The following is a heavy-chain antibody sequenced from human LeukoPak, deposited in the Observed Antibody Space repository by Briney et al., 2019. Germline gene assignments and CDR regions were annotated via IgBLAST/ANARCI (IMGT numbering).Heavy chain of an antibody. Sequence: SETLSLTCTVSGGSISSGGYYWSWIRQPPGKGLEWIGYIYHSGSTYYNPSLKSRVTISVDRSKNQFSLKLSSVTAADTAVYYCARGPITIFGVPNTLFDYWGQGTLVTVSS. V-gene: IGHV4-30-2*01. J-gene: IGHJ4*02. CDR3: ARGPITIFGVPNTLFDY. CDR2: IYHSGST. CDR1: GGSISSGGYY. D-gene: IGHD3-3*01.